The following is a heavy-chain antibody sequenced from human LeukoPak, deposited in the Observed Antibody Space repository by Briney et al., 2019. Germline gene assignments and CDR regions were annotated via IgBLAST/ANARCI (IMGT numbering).Heavy chain of an antibody. CDR1: GFTFSSYS. Sequence: GGSLRLSCAASGFTFSSYSMNWVRQAPGKGLEWVSSISSSSSYIYYADSVKGRFTISRDNAKNSLYLQMNSLRAEDTAVYYCARGPPTDRWFGELAEYFQHWGQGTLVTVSS. J-gene: IGHJ1*01. CDR3: ARGPPTDRWFGELAEYFQH. V-gene: IGHV3-21*01. D-gene: IGHD3-10*01. CDR2: ISSSSSYI.